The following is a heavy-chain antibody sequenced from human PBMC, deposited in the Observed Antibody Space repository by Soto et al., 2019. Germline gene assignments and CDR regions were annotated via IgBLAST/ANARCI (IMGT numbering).Heavy chain of an antibody. J-gene: IGHJ4*02. CDR2: IYYSGST. CDR1: GGSINNYY. D-gene: IGHD6-25*01. Sequence: SETLSLTCTVSGGSINNYYWSWIRQPPGKEFEWIGYIYYSGSTTYSPPLKSRVTISVDTSKNQFSLKLTSVTAADTAVYFCARHGSTATPYYYFDYWGQGVLVTFSS. CDR3: ARHGSTATPYYYFDY. V-gene: IGHV4-59*08.